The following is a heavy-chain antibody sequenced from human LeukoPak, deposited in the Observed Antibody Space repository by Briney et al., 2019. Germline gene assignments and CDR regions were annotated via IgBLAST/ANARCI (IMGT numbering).Heavy chain of an antibody. J-gene: IGHJ4*02. CDR3: AGGDTAWYYFEY. CDR1: GFKFSSYA. CDR2: ITFSGRGT. Sequence: GGSLRLSCAASGFKFSSYAMSWVSQSPGRGLEWVSSITFSGRGTYYADSVKGRFTISRDNSKNTLFLQMNSLRAEDTAIYYCAGGDTAWYYFEYWGQGTLVTVSS. V-gene: IGHV3-23*01. D-gene: IGHD2-21*02.